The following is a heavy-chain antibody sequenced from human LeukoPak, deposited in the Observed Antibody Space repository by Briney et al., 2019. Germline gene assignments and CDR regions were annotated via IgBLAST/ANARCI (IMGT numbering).Heavy chain of an antibody. Sequence: GGSLRLSCAASGFTFSSYAMHWVRQAPGKGLEWVAVISYDGSNKYYADSVKGRFTISRDNSKNTLYLQMNSLRAEDTAVYYCARESKTTDYWGQGTLVTVSP. D-gene: IGHD4-11*01. J-gene: IGHJ4*02. CDR2: ISYDGSNK. V-gene: IGHV3-30*04. CDR3: ARESKTTDY. CDR1: GFTFSSYA.